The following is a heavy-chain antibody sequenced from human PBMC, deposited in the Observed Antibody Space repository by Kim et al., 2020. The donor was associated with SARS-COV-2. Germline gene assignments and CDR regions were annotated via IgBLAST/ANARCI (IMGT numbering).Heavy chain of an antibody. V-gene: IGHV3-48*03. CDR3: ARLELAYCGGDCDDDAFDI. D-gene: IGHD2-21*02. J-gene: IGHJ3*02. CDR2: ISSSGSTI. CDR1: GFTFSSYE. Sequence: GGSLRLSCAASGFTFSSYEMNWVRQAPGKGLEWVSYISSSGSTIYYADSVKGRFTISRDNAKNSLYLQMNSLRAEDTAVYYCARLELAYCGGDCDDDAFDIWGQGTMVTVSS.